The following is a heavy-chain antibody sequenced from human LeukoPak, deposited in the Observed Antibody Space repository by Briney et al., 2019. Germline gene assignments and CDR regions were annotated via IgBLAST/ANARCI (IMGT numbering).Heavy chain of an antibody. D-gene: IGHD2-21*02. CDR2: IIPIFGTA. V-gene: IGHV1-69*13. Sequence: EASVKVSCKASGGTFSSYAISWVRQAPGQGLEWMGGIIPIFGTANYAQKFQGRVTITADESTSTAYMELRSLRSDDTAVYYCARARRRHGGDCYSVFSKNNKNHNRFDPWGQGTLVTVSS. J-gene: IGHJ5*02. CDR1: GGTFSSYA. CDR3: ARARRRHGGDCYSVFSKNNKNHNRFDP.